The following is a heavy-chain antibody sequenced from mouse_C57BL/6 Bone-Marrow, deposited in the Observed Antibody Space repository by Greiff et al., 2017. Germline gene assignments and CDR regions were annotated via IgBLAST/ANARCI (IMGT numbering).Heavy chain of an antibody. V-gene: IGHV1-55*01. CDR3: ARRGSGHGFSY. D-gene: IGHD3-2*02. J-gene: IGHJ3*01. CDR2: IYPGSGST. Sequence: VQLQQPGAELVKPGASVTMSCKASGYTFTSYWITWVKQRPGQGLEWIGDIYPGSGSTNYNEKFKSKATLTVDTASSPAYMQLSSRTSEDSAVYYCARRGSGHGFSYWGQGTLVTVSA. CDR1: GYTFTSYW.